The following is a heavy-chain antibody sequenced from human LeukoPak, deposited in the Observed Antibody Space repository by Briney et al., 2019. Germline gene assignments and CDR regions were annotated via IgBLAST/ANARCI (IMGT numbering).Heavy chain of an antibody. CDR2: IWYDGSNK. CDR3: ARDRYYYDSSGSNFDY. Sequence: QPGGSLRLSCAASGNYWMHWVRQAPGKGLEWVAVIWYDGSNKYYADSVKGRFTISRDNSKNTLYLQMNSLRAEDTAVYYCARDRYYYDSSGSNFDYWGQGTLATVSS. V-gene: IGHV3-33*08. D-gene: IGHD3-22*01. CDR1: GNYW. J-gene: IGHJ4*02.